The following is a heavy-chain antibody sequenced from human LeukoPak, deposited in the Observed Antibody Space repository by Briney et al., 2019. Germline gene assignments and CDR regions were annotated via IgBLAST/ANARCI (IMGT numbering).Heavy chain of an antibody. Sequence: GGSLRLSCAASGLTFSSYSMNWVRQAPGKGLEWVSSISGNSIYIYYADSVKGRFTISRDNAKNSLYLQMNSLRVADTAVYYCASFETVAAKPFDYWGQGTLVTVSS. CDR1: GLTFSSYS. J-gene: IGHJ4*02. V-gene: IGHV3-21*01. D-gene: IGHD6-19*01. CDR3: ASFETVAAKPFDY. CDR2: ISGNSIYI.